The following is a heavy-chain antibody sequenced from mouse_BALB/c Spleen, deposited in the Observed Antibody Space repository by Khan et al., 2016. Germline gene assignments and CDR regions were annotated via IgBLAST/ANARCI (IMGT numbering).Heavy chain of an antibody. D-gene: IGHD1-1*01. CDR1: GCTFTDYS. V-gene: IGHV1-77*01. CDR3: ARGGRKYYYAIDY. J-gene: IGHJ4*01. CDR2: IFPRSGNI. Sequence: VQLQESGAELARPGASVNLSCKASGCTFTDYSINWVRQRTGQGLEWIGEIFPRSGNIYYNEKFKGKATLTADKTSSTAYIQLSSLTSEDSAVSFCARGGRKYYYAIDYWGQGTSVTVSS.